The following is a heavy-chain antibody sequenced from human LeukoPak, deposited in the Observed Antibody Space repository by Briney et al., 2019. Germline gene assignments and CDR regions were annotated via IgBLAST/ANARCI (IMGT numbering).Heavy chain of an antibody. D-gene: IGHD3-22*01. CDR1: GFTFSSYG. Sequence: PGRSLRLSCAASGFTFSSYGMHWVRQAPGKGLEWVAVISYDGSNKYYGDSVKGRVTISRDNSKNTLYLQMNSLRAEDTAVYYCAESLHYDSSGYSHYHFYGMDVWGQGTTVTVSS. V-gene: IGHV3-30*18. J-gene: IGHJ6*02. CDR3: AESLHYDSSGYSHYHFYGMDV. CDR2: ISYDGSNK.